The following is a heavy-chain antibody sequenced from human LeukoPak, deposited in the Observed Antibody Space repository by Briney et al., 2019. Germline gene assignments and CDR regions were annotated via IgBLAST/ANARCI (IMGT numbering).Heavy chain of an antibody. V-gene: IGHV3-48*02. CDR2: ISSSSSTI. J-gene: IGHJ4*02. CDR3: ARDYGSHEEYFDY. Sequence: PGESLRLSCAASGFTFSRYNMNWVRQAPGKGLEWVSYISSSSSTIYYADSVKGRFTISRDNAKNSLYLQMNSLRDEDTAVYYCARDYGSHEEYFDYWGQGTLVTVSS. CDR1: GFTFSRYN. D-gene: IGHD4-17*01.